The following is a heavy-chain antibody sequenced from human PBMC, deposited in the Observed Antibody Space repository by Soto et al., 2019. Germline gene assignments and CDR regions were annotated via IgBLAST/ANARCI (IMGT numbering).Heavy chain of an antibody. CDR2: IYYSGST. CDR1: GGSISSYY. J-gene: IGHJ6*02. CDR3: ASIAAAGTSHFSGGMDL. V-gene: IGHV4-59*01. Sequence: QVQLQESGPGLVKPSETLSITCTVSGGSISSYYWSWIRQPPGKGLEWIGYIYYSGSTNYNPSLKSRVTISVDTSKNQFSLKLSSVTAADTAVYYCASIAAAGTSHFSGGMDLWGQWTAVTVSS. D-gene: IGHD6-13*01.